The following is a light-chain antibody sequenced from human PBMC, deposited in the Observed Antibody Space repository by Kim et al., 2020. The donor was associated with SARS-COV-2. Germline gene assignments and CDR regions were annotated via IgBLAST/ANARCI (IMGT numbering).Light chain of an antibody. J-gene: IGKJ5*01. Sequence: VSAGERATLSCRASQSVSSNLAWYQQKPGQAPRLLIYAASSRATGVPARFSGGGSGTEFTLTISSLQSEDFAVYYCQQYNYWPITFGQGTRLEIK. CDR1: QSVSSN. CDR2: AAS. CDR3: QQYNYWPIT. V-gene: IGKV3-15*01.